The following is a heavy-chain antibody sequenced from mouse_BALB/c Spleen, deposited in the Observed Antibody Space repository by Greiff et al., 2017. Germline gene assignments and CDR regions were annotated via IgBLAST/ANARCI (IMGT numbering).Heavy chain of an antibody. Sequence: QVQLKESGPGLVAPSQSLSITCTVSGFSLSRYSVHWVRQPPGKGLEWLGMIWGGGSTDYNSALKSRLSISKDNSKSQVFLKMNSLQTDDTAMYYCARNIQVRREDRYFDVWGAGTTVTVSS. D-gene: IGHD2-14*01. J-gene: IGHJ1*01. CDR1: GFSLSRYS. CDR2: IWGGGST. CDR3: ARNIQVRREDRYFDV. V-gene: IGHV2-6-4*01.